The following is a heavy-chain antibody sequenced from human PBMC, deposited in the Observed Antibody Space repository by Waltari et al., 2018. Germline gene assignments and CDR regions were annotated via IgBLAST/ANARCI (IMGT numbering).Heavy chain of an antibody. J-gene: IGHJ6*02. CDR1: GGSISSSNW. CDR2: IYQSGST. Sequence: QVQLQESGPGLVKPSGTLSLTCAVSGGSISSSNWWSWVRPPPGKGLEWIGEIYQSGSTNYNPSLKSRVTISVDKSKNQFSLKLSSVTAADTAVYYCARDITGTTGGDYYGMDVWGQGTTVTVSS. V-gene: IGHV4-4*02. CDR3: ARDITGTTGGDYYGMDV. D-gene: IGHD1-7*01.